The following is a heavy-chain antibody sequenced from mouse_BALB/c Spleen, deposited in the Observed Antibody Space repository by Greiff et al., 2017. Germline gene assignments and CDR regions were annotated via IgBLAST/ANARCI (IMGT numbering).Heavy chain of an antibody. CDR3: ARRGYGNYVGYAMDY. CDR2: INPSTGYT. V-gene: IGHV1-7*01. J-gene: IGHJ4*01. Sequence: VQLVESGAELAKPGASVKMSCKASGYTFTSYWMHWVKQRPGQGLEWIGYINPSTGYTEYNQKFKDKATLTADKSSSTAYMQLSSLTSEDSAVYYCARRGYGNYVGYAMDYWGQGTSVTVSS. D-gene: IGHD2-1*01. CDR1: GYTFTSYW.